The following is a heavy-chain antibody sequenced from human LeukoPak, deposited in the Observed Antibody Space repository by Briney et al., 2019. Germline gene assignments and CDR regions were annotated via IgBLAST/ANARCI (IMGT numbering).Heavy chain of an antibody. V-gene: IGHV4-34*01. CDR3: ARGSSPPAARGLFDY. CDR1: GGSFSGYY. CDR2: INHSGST. D-gene: IGHD2-2*01. Sequence: SETLSLTCAVYGGSFSGYYWSWIRQPPGKGLEWIGEINHSGSTNYNPSLKSRVTISVDTSKNQFSLMLSSVTAADTAVYYCARGSSPPAARGLFDYWGQGTLVTVSS. J-gene: IGHJ4*02.